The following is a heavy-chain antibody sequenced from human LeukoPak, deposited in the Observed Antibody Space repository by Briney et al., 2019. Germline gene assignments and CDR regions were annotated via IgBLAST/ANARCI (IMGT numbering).Heavy chain of an antibody. V-gene: IGHV7-4-1*02. J-gene: IGHJ4*02. Sequence: GASVKVSCKASGYSFTTHGINWVRQAPGQGLEWMGWIDTYTRSPSYVQGFEGCFVYSLDTSVETAYLQISSLKAEDTAVYYCARGARDGALDYWGQGALVTVSS. CDR1: GYSFTTHG. D-gene: IGHD3-10*01. CDR3: ARGARDGALDY. CDR2: IDTYTRSP.